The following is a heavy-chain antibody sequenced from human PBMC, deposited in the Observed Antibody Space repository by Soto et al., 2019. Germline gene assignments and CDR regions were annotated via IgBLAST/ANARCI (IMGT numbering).Heavy chain of an antibody. CDR1: GYSFTSYW. D-gene: IGHD6-13*01. Sequence: GESLKISCKGSGYSFTSYWIGWVRQMPGKGLEWMGIIYPGDSDTRYSPSFQGQVTISADKSISTAYLQWSSLKASDTAMYCCARPAGIAEAGRGWFDPCGQRTLVTVSS. CDR2: IYPGDSDT. J-gene: IGHJ5*02. CDR3: ARPAGIAEAGRGWFDP. V-gene: IGHV5-51*01.